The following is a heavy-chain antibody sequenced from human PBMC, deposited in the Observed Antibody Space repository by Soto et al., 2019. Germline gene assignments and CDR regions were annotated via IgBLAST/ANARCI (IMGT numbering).Heavy chain of an antibody. J-gene: IGHJ6*03. CDR1: GFTFSNAW. D-gene: IGHD6-6*01. CDR3: AREIGRGAAQTNYMDV. Sequence: GGSLRLSCAASGFTFSNAWINWVRQAPGKGLEWVGRIKSKTDGGTTDFAAPVKGRFAISRDDSKDMVYLQMNSLRAEDAGVYYCAREIGRGAAQTNYMDVWGKGTTVTVPS. CDR2: IKSKTDGGTT. V-gene: IGHV3-15*07.